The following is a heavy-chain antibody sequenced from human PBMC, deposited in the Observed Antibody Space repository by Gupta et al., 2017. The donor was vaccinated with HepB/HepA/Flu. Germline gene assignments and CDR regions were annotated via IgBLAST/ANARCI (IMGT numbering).Heavy chain of an antibody. Sequence: EVELVQSRGVVARPGESVRLSCSASGFTFDDYTLHWVRQRPGKGLEWISVISWNGDSSFYADSVRGRFTISRDNSKNSLYLEMDSLSIDDTAFYYCTKDDRVTGGGGLGYYFDSWGQGTLVTVSS. J-gene: IGHJ4*02. CDR3: TKDDRVTGGGGLGYYFDS. CDR2: ISWNGDSS. D-gene: IGHD2-21*01. V-gene: IGHV3-43*01. CDR1: GFTFDDYT.